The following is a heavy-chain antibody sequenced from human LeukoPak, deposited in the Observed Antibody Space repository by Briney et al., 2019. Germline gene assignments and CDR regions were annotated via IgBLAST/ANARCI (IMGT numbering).Heavy chain of an antibody. CDR1: GYIFTAYY. J-gene: IGHJ3*02. V-gene: IGHV1-2*02. CDR2: INPNSGGT. Sequence: GASVTVSCKASGYIFTAYYIHWVRQAPGQGLEWMGWINPNSGGTNYAQKFQDRVTMTRDTSISTAYMELSRLRSDDTAVYFCARDHYDAFDNWGQGTMVTVSS. CDR3: ARDHYDAFDN.